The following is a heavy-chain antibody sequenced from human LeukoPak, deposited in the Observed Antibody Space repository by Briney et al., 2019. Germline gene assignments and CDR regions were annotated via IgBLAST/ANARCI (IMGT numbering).Heavy chain of an antibody. CDR1: GYTFTVNG. V-gene: IGHV1-18*01. J-gene: IGHJ4*02. Sequence: SVKVTCKASGYTFTVNGISWVRQAPGEGLEWMGLISANSGKTNYAQRFQGRVTMTRETSSSTVYMELRSLRSDDTAVYFCARDKNYRFDYWGQGTLVSVTS. CDR2: ISANSGKT. CDR3: ARDKNYRFDY. D-gene: IGHD3-16*02.